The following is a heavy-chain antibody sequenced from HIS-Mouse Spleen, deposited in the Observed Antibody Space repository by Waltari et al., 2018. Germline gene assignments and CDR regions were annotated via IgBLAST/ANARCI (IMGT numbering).Heavy chain of an antibody. CDR1: GGSISSSSYY. D-gene: IGHD6-13*01. J-gene: IGHJ2*01. Sequence: HLQLQESGPGLVKPSETLSLTCTVSGGSISSSSYYWGWIRQPPGKGLEWIGSIYYSGRTYYNPSLKSRVTISVDTSKNQFSLKLSSVTAADTAVYYCAREIPYSSSWYDWYFDLWGRGTLVTVSS. CDR2: IYYSGRT. CDR3: AREIPYSSSWYDWYFDL. V-gene: IGHV4-39*07.